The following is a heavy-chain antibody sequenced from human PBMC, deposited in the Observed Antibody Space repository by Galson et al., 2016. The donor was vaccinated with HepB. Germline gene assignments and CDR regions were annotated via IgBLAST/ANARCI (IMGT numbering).Heavy chain of an antibody. Sequence: QSGAAVKQPGESLKISCKALGYSFTNYWIGWVRQMPGKGLEWMGIIYPADSDTRYRPSFQCQVTISADKSSNTAYLQWRSLKASDTAMYYCVRQWDFDYWGQGTLVTVSS. CDR2: IYPADSDT. D-gene: IGHD1-26*01. CDR3: VRQWDFDY. J-gene: IGHJ4*02. CDR1: GYSFTNYW. V-gene: IGHV5-51*01.